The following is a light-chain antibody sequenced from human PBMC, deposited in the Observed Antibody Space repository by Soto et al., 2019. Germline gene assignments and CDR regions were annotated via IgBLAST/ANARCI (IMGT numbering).Light chain of an antibody. CDR1: QSISNW. V-gene: IGKV1-5*01. J-gene: IGKJ1*01. CDR2: DAS. Sequence: DIQMTQSPSTLSASVGDRVTITCRASQSISNWLAWYQQKPGKAPKLLIYDASSLESGVPSRFSGSGSGTEFTLTISSLQPDDFATYYCQQYNSYSATFGQGTKV. CDR3: QQYNSYSAT.